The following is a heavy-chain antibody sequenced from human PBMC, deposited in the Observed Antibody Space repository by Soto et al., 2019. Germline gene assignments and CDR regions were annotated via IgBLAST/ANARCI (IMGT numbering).Heavy chain of an antibody. Sequence: SETLSLTCTVSGGSLSSNNWWSWVRHSPGKGLEWIGEICHSGNFNCKSSLRSRVTMSVDKAKSQFSLKLSSVTAADTAVYYCARIYCFSAICPLETLRKAYWGPGTLVTVSS. CDR1: GGSLSSNNW. D-gene: IGHD2-15*01. CDR2: ICHSGNF. V-gene: IGHV4-4*02. J-gene: IGHJ1*01. CDR3: ARIYCFSAICPLETLRKAY.